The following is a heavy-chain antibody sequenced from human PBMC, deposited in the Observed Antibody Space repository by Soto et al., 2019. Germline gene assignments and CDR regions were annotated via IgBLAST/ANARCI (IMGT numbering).Heavy chain of an antibody. CDR3: AKATVSGDYYGMDV. Sequence: GGSLRLSCAASGFTFSSYAMSWVRQAPGKGLEWVSAISGSGGSTYYADSVKGRFTISRDNSKNTLYLQMNSLRAEDTAVYYCAKATVSGDYYGMDVWGQGTTVTVSS. CDR1: GFTFSSYA. D-gene: IGHD4-17*01. V-gene: IGHV3-23*01. J-gene: IGHJ6*02. CDR2: ISGSGGST.